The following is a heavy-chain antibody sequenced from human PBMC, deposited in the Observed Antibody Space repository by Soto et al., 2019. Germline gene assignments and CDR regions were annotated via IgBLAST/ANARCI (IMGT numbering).Heavy chain of an antibody. V-gene: IGHV4-59*01. CDR2: IYYTGNT. CDR1: GGPISSYY. Sequence: SETLSLTCTVSGGPISSYYWSWIRQPLGKGLEWIGYIYYTGNTNYNPSLKSRVTISVDTSKNQFSLKLSSVTAADTAVYYCARAGYNIDSWGQGTLVTVSS. CDR3: ARAGYNIDS. D-gene: IGHD5-12*01. J-gene: IGHJ4*02.